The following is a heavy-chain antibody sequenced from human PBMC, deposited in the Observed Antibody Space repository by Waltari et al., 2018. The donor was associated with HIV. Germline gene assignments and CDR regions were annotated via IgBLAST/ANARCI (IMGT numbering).Heavy chain of an antibody. CDR2: IYWNGDK. D-gene: IGHD2-15*01. V-gene: IGHV2-5*01. Sequence: QITLKESGPTLVKPTQTLTLTCTFSGFSLSTSGVGVGWIRQPPGKALEWLALIYWNGDKRYSPSMKGRITITKDTTKNQVVLTMTKRDPVDTATYYCAHRLGECSGGSCYSDCDDWGQGTLVTVSS. J-gene: IGHJ4*02. CDR1: GFSLSTSGVG. CDR3: AHRLGECSGGSCYSDCDD.